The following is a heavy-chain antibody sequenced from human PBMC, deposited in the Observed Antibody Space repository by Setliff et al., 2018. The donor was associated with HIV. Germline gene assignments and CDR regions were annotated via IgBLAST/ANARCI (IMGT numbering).Heavy chain of an antibody. V-gene: IGHV4-38-2*01. CDR1: GYSISTAYY. Sequence: PSETLSLTCAVSGYSISTAYYWGWIRQPPGKGLEWIGSVYHSGTTYYNPSLKSRVTISVDMSNNQFSLKVTSVTAADTAVYYCMRGRSITIFGVAYFDSWGQGTLVTVSS. CDR3: MRGRSITIFGVAYFDS. D-gene: IGHD3-3*01. CDR2: VYHSGTT. J-gene: IGHJ4*02.